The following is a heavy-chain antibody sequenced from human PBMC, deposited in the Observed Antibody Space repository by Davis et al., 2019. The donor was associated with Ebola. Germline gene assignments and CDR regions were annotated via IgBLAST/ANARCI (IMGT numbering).Heavy chain of an antibody. J-gene: IGHJ4*02. CDR2: IKQDGSEK. CDR3: AKSRIAAAVLQHFDY. V-gene: IGHV3-7*03. D-gene: IGHD6-13*01. Sequence: GGSLRLSCAASGFTFSSYWMSWVRQAPGKGLEWVANIKQDGSEKYYVDSVKGRFTISRDNSKNTLYLQMNSLRVEDTAVYYCAKSRIAAAVLQHFDYWGQGTLVTVSS. CDR1: GFTFSSYW.